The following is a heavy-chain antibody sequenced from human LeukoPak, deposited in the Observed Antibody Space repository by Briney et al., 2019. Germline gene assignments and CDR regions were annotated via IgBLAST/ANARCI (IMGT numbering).Heavy chain of an antibody. CDR3: AKDLGYCSSTSCYGGAFDI. J-gene: IGHJ3*02. Sequence: GRSLRLSCAASGFTFSSYGMHWVRQAPGKGLEWVAVISHDGSNKYYADSVKGRFTISRDNSKNTLYLQMNSLRAEDTAVYYCAKDLGYCSSTSCYGGAFDIWGQGTMVTVSS. D-gene: IGHD2-2*01. CDR1: GFTFSSYG. V-gene: IGHV3-30*18. CDR2: ISHDGSNK.